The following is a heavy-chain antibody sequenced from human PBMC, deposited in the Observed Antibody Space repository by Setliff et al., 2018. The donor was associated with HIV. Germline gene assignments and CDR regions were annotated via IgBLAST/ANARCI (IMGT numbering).Heavy chain of an antibody. CDR2: IYTSGST. V-gene: IGHV4-59*11. Sequence: SETLSLTCTVSGGSISSHYWSWIRQPPGKGLEWIGHIYTSGSTNYNPSLKSRVTMSVGTSKNQFSLRLTSVTAADTAVYYCARYLFCGGDCYSGFDYWGQGTLVTVSS. CDR3: ARYLFCGGDCYSGFDY. D-gene: IGHD2-21*02. CDR1: GGSISSHY. J-gene: IGHJ4*02.